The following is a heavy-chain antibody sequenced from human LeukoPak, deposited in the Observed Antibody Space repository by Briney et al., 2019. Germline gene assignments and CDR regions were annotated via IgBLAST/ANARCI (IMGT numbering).Heavy chain of an antibody. CDR1: GGSISSRSYY. D-gene: IGHD3-22*01. V-gene: IGHV4-39*01. CDR2: IYYSGST. Sequence: SETLSLTCTVSGGSISSRSYYWGGIRQPPGKGLEWIGSIYYSGSTYYNPSLKRRVTISVDTSKNQFSLTLSSVTAADTAVYYCARLPVYYYDSSGPYIWGQGTMVTVSS. CDR3: ARLPVYYYDSSGPYI. J-gene: IGHJ3*02.